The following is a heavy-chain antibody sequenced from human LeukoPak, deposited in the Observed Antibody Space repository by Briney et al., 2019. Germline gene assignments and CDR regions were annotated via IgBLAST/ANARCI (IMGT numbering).Heavy chain of an antibody. CDR2: IYYSGST. J-gene: IGHJ4*02. CDR1: GGSISSYY. Sequence: PSETLSLTCRVSGGSISSYYWSWIRQPPGKGLEWIGYIYYSGSTNYNPSLKSRVTISVDTSKNQFSLKLSSVTAADTAVYYCARDGGGYHDYWGQGTLVTVSS. CDR3: ARDGGGYHDY. D-gene: IGHD5-12*01. V-gene: IGHV4-59*01.